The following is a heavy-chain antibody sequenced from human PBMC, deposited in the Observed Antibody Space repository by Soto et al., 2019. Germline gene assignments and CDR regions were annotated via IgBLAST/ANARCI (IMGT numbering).Heavy chain of an antibody. D-gene: IGHD3-16*01. J-gene: IGHJ6*02. CDR1: GGSFSGYY. CDR3: ARGFGGVWLGYYYYGMDV. CDR2: INHSGST. V-gene: IGHV4-34*01. Sequence: SETLSLTCAVYGGSFSGYYWSWIRQPPGKGLEWIGEINHSGSTNYNPSLKSRVTISVDTSKNQFSLKLSSVTAADTAVYYCARGFGGVWLGYYYYGMDVWGQGTTVTVSS.